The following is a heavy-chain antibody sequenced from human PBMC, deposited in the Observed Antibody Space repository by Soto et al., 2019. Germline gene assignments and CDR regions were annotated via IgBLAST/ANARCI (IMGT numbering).Heavy chain of an antibody. CDR2: MNPTSGNT. CDR3: ARRRYNWQGFDP. D-gene: IGHD1-20*01. V-gene: IGHV1-8*01. CDR1: GYIFTSHD. J-gene: IGHJ5*02. Sequence: ASVKVSCKASGYIFTSHDINWVRQPTGQGLELMGWMNPTSGNTAYAQKFQGRVTMTRDTSISTAYMELSSLKSEDTAVYYCARRRYNWQGFDPWGQGTLATVSS.